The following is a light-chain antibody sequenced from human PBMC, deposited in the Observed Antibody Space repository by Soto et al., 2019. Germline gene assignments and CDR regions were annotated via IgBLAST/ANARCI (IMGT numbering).Light chain of an antibody. Sequence: DIQMTQSPSSLSASVGDRVTITCRASQSIDRYLSWYQQKPGKAPKLLIYAASSLPTGVPLRFRGSGSGTDYTLTITSLQPEDFVTYYCQQTYSTPPFTFCQGTRLEIK. CDR3: QQTYSTPPFT. J-gene: IGKJ5*01. V-gene: IGKV1-39*01. CDR1: QSIDRY. CDR2: AAS.